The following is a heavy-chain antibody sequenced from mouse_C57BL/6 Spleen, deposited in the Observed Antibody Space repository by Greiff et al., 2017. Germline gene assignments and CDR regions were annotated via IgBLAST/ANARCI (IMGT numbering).Heavy chain of an antibody. V-gene: IGHV1-22*01. Sequence: VQLQQSGPELVKPGASVKMSCKASGYTFTDYNMHWVKQSHGKSLEWIGYINPNNGGTSYNQKFKGKATLTVNKSSSTAYMELRSLTSEESAVYYCARGDTTVVVDWYFDVWGTGTTVTVSS. CDR1: GYTFTDYN. CDR2: INPNNGGT. J-gene: IGHJ1*03. D-gene: IGHD1-1*01. CDR3: ARGDTTVVVDWYFDV.